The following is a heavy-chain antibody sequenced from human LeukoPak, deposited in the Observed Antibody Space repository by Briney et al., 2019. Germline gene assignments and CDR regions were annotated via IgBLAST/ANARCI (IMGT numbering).Heavy chain of an antibody. V-gene: IGHV3-21*01. CDR1: GLTFSSYS. CDR2: ISSSSSYI. Sequence: GGSLRLSCAASGLTFSSYSMNWVRQAPGKGLEWVSSISSSSSYIYYADSVKGRFTISRDNAKNSLYLQMNSLRAEDTAVYYRARDLGYSSSWDAYWGQGTLVTVSS. J-gene: IGHJ4*02. CDR3: ARDLGYSSSWDAY. D-gene: IGHD6-13*01.